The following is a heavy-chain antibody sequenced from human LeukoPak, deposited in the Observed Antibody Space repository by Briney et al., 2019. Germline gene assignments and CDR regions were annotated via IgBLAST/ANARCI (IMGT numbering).Heavy chain of an antibody. V-gene: IGHV3-21*01. D-gene: IGHD2-15*01. CDR3: SGGSIYYYHGMDV. CDR1: GFTFSSYS. CDR2: ISSSSSYI. Sequence: GGSLRLSCAASGFTFSSYSMNWVRQAPGKGLEWVSSISSSSSYIYYADSVKGRFTISRDNAKNSLYLQMNSLRAEDTAVYFCSGGSIYYYHGMDVWGQGTTVTVSS. J-gene: IGHJ6*02.